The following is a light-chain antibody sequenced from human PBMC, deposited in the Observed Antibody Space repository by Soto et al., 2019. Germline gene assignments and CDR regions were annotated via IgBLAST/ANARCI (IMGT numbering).Light chain of an antibody. Sequence: EIVLTQSPATLSLSPGERATLSCRASQSVSSYLAWYQQKPGQAPRLLIYDASNRATGIPARFSGSGSGTDFTLTISSLEPEAVADYYCQHRSNWPLTFGGGTKVEIK. J-gene: IGKJ4*01. CDR2: DAS. CDR1: QSVSSY. V-gene: IGKV3-11*01. CDR3: QHRSNWPLT.